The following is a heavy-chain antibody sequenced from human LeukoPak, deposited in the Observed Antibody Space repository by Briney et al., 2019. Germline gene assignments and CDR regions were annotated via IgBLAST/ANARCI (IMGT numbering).Heavy chain of an antibody. CDR3: AGGQWEGEFDP. Sequence: HPGGSLRLSCTTSGFPFSDYAMHWVRQAPGKGLEWVAVIWSDGGTKYYTDSVKGRFTISRDNSKNTLYLEMNSLKAEDTAVYYCAGGQWEGEFDPWGQGTLVTVSS. V-gene: IGHV3-33*01. J-gene: IGHJ5*02. CDR2: IWSDGGTK. CDR1: GFPFSDYA. D-gene: IGHD1-26*01.